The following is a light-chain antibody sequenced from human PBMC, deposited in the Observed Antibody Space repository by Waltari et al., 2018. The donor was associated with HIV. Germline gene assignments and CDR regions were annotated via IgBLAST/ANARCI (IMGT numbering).Light chain of an antibody. CDR3: CSFAGSNFV. V-gene: IGLV2-23*02. CDR1: RRDVGTYDY. CDR2: DVT. J-gene: IGLJ1*01. Sequence: QSALTQPASVSGSPGQAITISCTGRRRDVGTYDYLSWYQQHPGTAPKLIISDVTERPSGISNRFSGSKSGTTASLTISGLQAEDEAEYFCCSFAGSNFVFGSGTKVTVL.